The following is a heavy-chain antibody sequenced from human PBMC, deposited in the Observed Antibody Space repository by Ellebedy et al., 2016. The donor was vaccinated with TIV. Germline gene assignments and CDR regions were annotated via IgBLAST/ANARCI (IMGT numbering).Heavy chain of an antibody. V-gene: IGHV1-2*04. CDR2: INPNSGGT. D-gene: IGHD1-26*01. CDR3: ARGGGSYSVDY. J-gene: IGHJ4*02. CDR1: GYTFTYYY. Sequence: AASVKVSCKASGYTFTYYYMHWVQQSPGQGLEWMGWINPNSGGTNYAQKFQGWVTMTRDTSISTAYMELSRLRSDDTAVYYCARGGGSYSVDYWGQGTLVTVSS.